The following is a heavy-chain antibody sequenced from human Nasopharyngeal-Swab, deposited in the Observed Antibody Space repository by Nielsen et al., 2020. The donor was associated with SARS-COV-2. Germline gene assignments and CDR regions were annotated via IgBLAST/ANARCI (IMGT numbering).Heavy chain of an antibody. Sequence: GESLKISCAASGFTFSTYSMNWVRQAPGKGLEWVSSISSSSSYIYYADSLKGRFTISRDNAKNSLYLQMNSLRAEDTAVYYCAREGMATTTPYWGQGTLVTVSS. J-gene: IGHJ4*02. CDR1: GFTFSTYS. CDR3: AREGMATTTPY. D-gene: IGHD5-24*01. CDR2: ISSSSSYI. V-gene: IGHV3-21*01.